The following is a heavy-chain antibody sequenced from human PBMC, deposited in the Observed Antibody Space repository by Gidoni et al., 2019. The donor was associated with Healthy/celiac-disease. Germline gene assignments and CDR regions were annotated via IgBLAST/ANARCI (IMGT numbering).Heavy chain of an antibody. V-gene: IGHV4-61*02. CDR1: GGSISSGRYY. Sequence: QVQLQESGPGLVKPSQTLSLTCTVSGGSISSGRYYGSWIRQPAGKGLEWIGRIYTRGSTNYNPSRKSRVTISVDTSKNQFSLKLSSVTAADTAVYYWARGDYVWGSYRYGWFDPWGQGTLVTVSS. J-gene: IGHJ5*02. D-gene: IGHD3-16*02. CDR3: ARGDYVWGSYRYGWFDP. CDR2: IYTRGST.